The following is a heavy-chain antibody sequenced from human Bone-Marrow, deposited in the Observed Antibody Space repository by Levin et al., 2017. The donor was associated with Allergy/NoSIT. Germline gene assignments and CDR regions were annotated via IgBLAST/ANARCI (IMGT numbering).Heavy chain of an antibody. CDR2: INQDGREK. J-gene: IGHJ6*02. D-gene: IGHD3-3*01. V-gene: IGHV3-7*01. Sequence: GESLKISCAASRFAFSSYWMGWVRQAPGKGLEWVANINQDGREKYYANSVKGRFTISRDNAKNTLFLQMNILGVEDTAVYYCARESYYDFEGIYHGMDVWGQGTTVTVSS. CDR1: RFAFSSYW. CDR3: ARESYYDFEGIYHGMDV.